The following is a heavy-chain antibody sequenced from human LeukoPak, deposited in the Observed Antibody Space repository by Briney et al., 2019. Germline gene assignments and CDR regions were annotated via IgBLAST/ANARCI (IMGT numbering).Heavy chain of an antibody. J-gene: IGHJ5*02. CDR1: GGSIRNDY. D-gene: IGHD3-16*01. Sequence: SETLSLTCAVSGGSIRNDYWSWIRQPPGKGLEWIAYINYSGSTNSNPSLESRVTISVDTSKNLFSLKFTSVTAADTAVYYCARHRPGERRFDPRGRGTLVTVSS. V-gene: IGHV4-59*08. CDR3: ARHRPGERRFDP. CDR2: INYSGST.